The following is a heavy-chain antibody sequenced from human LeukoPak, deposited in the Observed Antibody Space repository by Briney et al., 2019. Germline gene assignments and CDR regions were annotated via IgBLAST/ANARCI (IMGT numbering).Heavy chain of an antibody. CDR1: GYTFTMFH. CDR3: AIVGLSRVYYYYMDV. CDR2: INPSGGST. J-gene: IGHJ6*03. Sequence: GASVKVSCKASGYTFTMFHMHWVRQAPGQGLEWMGTINPSGGSTSYAQRFQGRVTMTRDMSTTTVYMELSSLRSEDTAVYYCAIVGLSRVYYYYMDVWGEGTTVTVSS. V-gene: IGHV1-46*01. D-gene: IGHD3/OR15-3a*01.